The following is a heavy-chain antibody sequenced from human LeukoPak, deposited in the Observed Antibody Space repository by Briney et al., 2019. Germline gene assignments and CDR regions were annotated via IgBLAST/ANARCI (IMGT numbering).Heavy chain of an antibody. Sequence: SETLSLTCTVSGGSISSGGYYWSWIRQHPGKGLEWIGYIYYSGSTYYNPSLNRRATISVDTSKNQFSLTLSSVTAADTAVYYSARGLPVASWGQGTLVPVSS. CDR3: ARGLPVAS. J-gene: IGHJ4*02. V-gene: IGHV4-31*03. D-gene: IGHD2-15*01. CDR1: GGSISSGGYY. CDR2: IYYSGST.